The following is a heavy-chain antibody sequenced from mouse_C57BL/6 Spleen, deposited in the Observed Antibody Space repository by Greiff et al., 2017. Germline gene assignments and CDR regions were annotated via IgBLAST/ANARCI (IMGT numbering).Heavy chain of an antibody. CDR1: GYSFTSYY. CDR3: ARFTYGYAMDY. CDR2: IYPGSGNN. J-gene: IGHJ4*01. V-gene: IGHV1-66*01. Sequence: VTLQESGPELVQPGASVTISCKASGYSFTSYYIHWVKQRPGQGLEWIGWIYPGSGNNKYTEKLKGKATLTAYTSSITSYMPLSSLTSEDSAVYYCARFTYGYAMDYWGQGTSVTVSS. D-gene: IGHD1-1*02.